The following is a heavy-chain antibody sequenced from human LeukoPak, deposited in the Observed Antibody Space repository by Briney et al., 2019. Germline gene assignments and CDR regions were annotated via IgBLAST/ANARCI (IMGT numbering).Heavy chain of an antibody. D-gene: IGHD2-8*01. V-gene: IGHV4-39*07. CDR2: IYYSGST. Sequence: SETLSLTCTVSGGSISSSSYYWGWIRQPPGKGLEWIGSIYYSGSTYYNPSLKSRVTISVDTSKNQFSLKLSSVTAADTAVYYCARSRSLLKTYGRQYYFDYWGQGTLVTVSS. CDR3: ARSRSLLKTYGRQYYFDY. J-gene: IGHJ4*02. CDR1: GGSISSSSYY.